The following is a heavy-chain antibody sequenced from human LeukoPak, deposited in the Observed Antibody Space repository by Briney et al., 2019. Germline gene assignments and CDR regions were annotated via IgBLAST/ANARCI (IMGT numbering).Heavy chain of an antibody. CDR3: ARGMSSSWYNYNWFDP. V-gene: IGHV3-13*01. Sequence: GGSLRLSCAASGFTFSSYDMHWVRQATGKGLEWVSAIGTAGDTYYPGSVKGRFTISRENAKNSLYLQMNSLRAGDTAVYYCARGMSSSWYNYNWFDPWGQGTLVTVSS. D-gene: IGHD6-13*01. CDR1: GFTFSSYD. CDR2: IGTAGDT. J-gene: IGHJ5*02.